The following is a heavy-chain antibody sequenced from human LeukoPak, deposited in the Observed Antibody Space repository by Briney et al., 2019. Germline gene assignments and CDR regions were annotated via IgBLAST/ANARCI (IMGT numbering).Heavy chain of an antibody. CDR3: ARDGVCSSTSCYLYYYGMDV. CDR1: GFTFSDYY. Sequence: TGGSLRLSCAASGFTFSDYYMSWIRQAPGKGLEWVSYISSSGSTIYYADSVKGRFTISRDNAKNSLYLQMNSLRAEDTAVYYCARDGVCSSTSCYLYYYGMDVWGQGTTVTVSS. D-gene: IGHD2-2*01. CDR2: ISSSGSTI. J-gene: IGHJ6*02. V-gene: IGHV3-11*01.